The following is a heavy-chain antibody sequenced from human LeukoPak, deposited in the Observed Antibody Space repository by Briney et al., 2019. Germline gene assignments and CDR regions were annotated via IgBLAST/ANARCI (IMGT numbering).Heavy chain of an antibody. CDR2: IKQDGSEK. CDR1: GFTFSNYW. D-gene: IGHD3-16*01. J-gene: IGHJ4*02. V-gene: IGHV3-7*01. Sequence: GGSLRLSCAASGFTFSNYWMSWVRQAPGKGLEWVANIKQDGSEKYYVDSVKGRFTFSRDNAKNSLYLQMNGLRAEDTAVYYCARLGEKADFDYWGQGTLVTVSS. CDR3: ARLGEKADFDY.